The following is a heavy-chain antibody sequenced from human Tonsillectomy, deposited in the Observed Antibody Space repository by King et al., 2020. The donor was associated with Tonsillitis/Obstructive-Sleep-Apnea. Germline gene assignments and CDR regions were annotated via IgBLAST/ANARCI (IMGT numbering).Heavy chain of an antibody. CDR2: IYYSGSA. CDR1: GGSISSYY. V-gene: IGHV4-59*01. CDR3: ARDMVLEAGGDAFDI. J-gene: IGHJ3*02. Sequence: VQLQESGPGLVKPSETLSLTCTVSGGSISSYYWSWIRQPPGKGVGWIGYIYYSGSANYNPSLKSRVTMTVDRPKNQFSLKLSSVTAADTAVYYCARDMVLEAGGDAFDIWGQGTMVTVSS. D-gene: IGHD2-8*01.